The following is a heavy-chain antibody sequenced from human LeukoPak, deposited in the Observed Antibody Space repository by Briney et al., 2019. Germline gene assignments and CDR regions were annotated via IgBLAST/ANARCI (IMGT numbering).Heavy chain of an antibody. CDR3: ARGRFPRWGYYYMDV. D-gene: IGHD3-16*01. Sequence: SETLSLTCTVSGGSISSYYWSWIRQPPGKGLEWIGYIYYSGSTNYNPSLKSRVTISVDTSKNQFSLKLSSVTAADTAVYYCARGRFPRWGYYYMDVWGKGTTVTVSS. CDR2: IYYSGST. J-gene: IGHJ6*03. CDR1: GGSISSYY. V-gene: IGHV4-59*01.